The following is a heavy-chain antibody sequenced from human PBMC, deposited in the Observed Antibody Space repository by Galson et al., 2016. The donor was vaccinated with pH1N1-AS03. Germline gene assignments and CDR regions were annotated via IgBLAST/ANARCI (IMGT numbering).Heavy chain of an antibody. CDR2: IYYSGGT. J-gene: IGHJ6*02. CDR3: ARFRSSWTFYYGLDV. D-gene: IGHD6-13*01. CDR1: GGSISSYY. V-gene: IGHV4-59*01. Sequence: SETLSLTCTVSGGSISSYYWTWIRQPPGKGLEWIGHIYYSGGTNYNPSLKSRVIISVDTSKNQFSLKLSSVTAAATAVYYCARFRSSWTFYYGLDVWGQGTTVTVSS.